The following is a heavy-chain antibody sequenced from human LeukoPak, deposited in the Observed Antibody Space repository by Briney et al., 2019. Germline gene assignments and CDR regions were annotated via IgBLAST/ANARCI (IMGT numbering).Heavy chain of an antibody. D-gene: IGHD2-2*01. CDR1: GFAFSNTG. V-gene: IGHV3-23*01. J-gene: IGHJ4*01. Sequence: RGSLRLSRAASGFAFSNTGMTWVRQAPGKGLEWVSAISGSGSSTYYADSVKGRFTISRDNSKNTLYLQMNSLRAEDTAVYYCATRGSTWTLDYWGHGNLVTVSS. CDR3: ATRGSTWTLDY. CDR2: ISGSGSST.